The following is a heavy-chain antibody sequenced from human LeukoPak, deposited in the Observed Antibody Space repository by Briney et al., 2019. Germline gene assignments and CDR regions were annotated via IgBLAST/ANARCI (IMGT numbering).Heavy chain of an antibody. D-gene: IGHD2-2*01. V-gene: IGHV1-2*02. CDR1: GYTFTAYY. Sequence: GASVTVSCTASGYTFTAYYTHWVRHPPGQGLEWVGWINPNSGGTNYAQKFQGRVTITRDTPISTAHMEVSRLRSDDTAVYYCARANFLYCSSTTCLFDYWGQGTLVTVSS. CDR2: INPNSGGT. CDR3: ARANFLYCSSTTCLFDY. J-gene: IGHJ4*02.